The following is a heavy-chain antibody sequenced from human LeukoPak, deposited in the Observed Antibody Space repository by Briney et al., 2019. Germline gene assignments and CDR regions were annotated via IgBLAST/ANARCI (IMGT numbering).Heavy chain of an antibody. J-gene: IGHJ4*02. CDR2: IKGDGTEP. D-gene: IGHD6-19*01. CDR1: GFTFSNAW. CDR3: ARGHVAGTDRHWDY. Sequence: GGSLRLSCAASGFTFSNAWMSWVRQAPGKGLEWVSRIKGDGTEPSYADSVKGRFTISRDNAKSTLYMQMNSLRAEDTAVYYCARGHVAGTDRHWDYWGQGTLATVSS. V-gene: IGHV3-74*01.